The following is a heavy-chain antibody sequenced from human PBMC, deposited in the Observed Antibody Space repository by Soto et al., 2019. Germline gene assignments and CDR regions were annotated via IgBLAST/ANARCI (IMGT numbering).Heavy chain of an antibody. CDR3: ALGGYCSGGGCLYQH. CDR1: GFTFSAYW. Sequence: QPGGSLRLSCAASGFTFSAYWMNWVRQAPGKGLEWVASMKPDGSDTYYADSVKGRFSISRDNAQRSLFLQMNDVRVEDTAVYYCALGGYCSGGGCLYQHWGQGTLVTVSS. J-gene: IGHJ1*01. V-gene: IGHV3-7*03. D-gene: IGHD2-15*01. CDR2: MKPDGSDT.